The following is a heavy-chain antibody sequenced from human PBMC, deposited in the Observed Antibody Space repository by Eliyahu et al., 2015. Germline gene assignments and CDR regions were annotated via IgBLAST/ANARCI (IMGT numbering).Heavy chain of an antibody. CDR2: IRISDGDT. D-gene: IGHD2-21*01. CDR3: MKLKQTNSWYFDF. CDR1: GFTFSSYS. J-gene: IGHJ4*02. V-gene: IGHV3-23*01. Sequence: EVQLLESGGGLVQPGGSLRLSCVASGFTFSSYSMGWVRQTPGKGLEGVSTIRISDGDTHYADSVKGRFTISRDNSKGILYLQMNSLRVEDTAIYFCMKLKQTNSWYFDFWGRGTLVIVSS.